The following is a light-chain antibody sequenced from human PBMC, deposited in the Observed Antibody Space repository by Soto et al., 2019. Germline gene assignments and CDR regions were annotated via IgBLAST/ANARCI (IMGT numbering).Light chain of an antibody. CDR2: ASS. CDR3: LQDYTYPRT. J-gene: IGKJ1*01. V-gene: IGKV1-6*01. Sequence: IQMTQSPSSLSASVGDRVTIACRASQGIRNALAWYQQRPGKAPTLLIYASSTLQAGVPSRFRGSGSGAEFTLTSSSLQPEDSATYYCLQDYTYPRTFGQGTKVEI. CDR1: QGIRNA.